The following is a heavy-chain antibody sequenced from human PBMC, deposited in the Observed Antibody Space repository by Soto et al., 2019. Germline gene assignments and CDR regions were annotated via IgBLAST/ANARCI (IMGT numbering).Heavy chain of an antibody. CDR2: IWYDGSNK. CDR1: GFTFSSYG. Sequence: QVQLVESGGGVVQPGRSPRLSCAASGFTFSSYGMHWVRQAPGKGLEWVAVIWYDGSNKYYADSVKGRFTISRDNSKNTLYLQMNSLRAEDTAVYYCARALGVYCGGDCALDYWGQGTLVTVSS. J-gene: IGHJ4*02. CDR3: ARALGVYCGGDCALDY. V-gene: IGHV3-33*01. D-gene: IGHD2-21*02.